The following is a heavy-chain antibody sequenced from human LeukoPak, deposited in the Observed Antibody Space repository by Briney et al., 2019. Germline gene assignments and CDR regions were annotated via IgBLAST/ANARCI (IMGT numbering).Heavy chain of an antibody. CDR2: IYSDGRT. D-gene: IGHD5-24*01. Sequence: GGSLRLSCAASGFTVSNKYMTWVRQAPGKGLEWVSLIYSDGRTYYADSVKGRCTISRDNSKNTLYLQMNSLRVEDTAVYYCAVRPLRRDGYNNFDYWGQGTLVTVSS. J-gene: IGHJ4*02. CDR1: GFTVSNKY. V-gene: IGHV3-53*01. CDR3: AVRPLRRDGYNNFDY.